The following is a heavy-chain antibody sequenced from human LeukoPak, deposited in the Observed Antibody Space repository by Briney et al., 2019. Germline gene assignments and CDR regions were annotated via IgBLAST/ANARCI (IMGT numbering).Heavy chain of an antibody. CDR2: MNPNNGNT. Sequence: ASVKVSCKASGYTFSSYDINWVRQATGQGLEWMGWMNPNNGNTGYAQKFQGRVTMTRDTSISTAYMELSRLRSDDTAVYYCARGGGGGGATAYYYYYGMDVWGQGTTVTVSS. CDR1: GYTFSSYD. D-gene: IGHD3-16*01. CDR3: ARGGGGGGATAYYYYYGMDV. J-gene: IGHJ6*02. V-gene: IGHV1-8*01.